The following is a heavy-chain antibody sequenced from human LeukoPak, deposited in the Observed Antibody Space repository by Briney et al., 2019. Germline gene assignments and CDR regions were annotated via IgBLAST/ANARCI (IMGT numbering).Heavy chain of an antibody. Sequence: PSETLSLTCAVSGYSISSSNWWGWIRQPPGKGLEWIGYIYYSGSTYYNPSLKSRVTMSVDTSKNQFSLKLSSVTAADTAVYYCARIHSSGWYDYWGQGTLVTVSS. CDR3: ARIHSSGWYDY. D-gene: IGHD6-19*01. V-gene: IGHV4-28*01. CDR2: IYYSGST. CDR1: GYSISSSNW. J-gene: IGHJ4*02.